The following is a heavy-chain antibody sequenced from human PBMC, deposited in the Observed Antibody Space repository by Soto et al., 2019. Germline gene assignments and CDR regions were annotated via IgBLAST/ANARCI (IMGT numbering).Heavy chain of an antibody. CDR1: GFTFSSYS. CDR2: ISSSSSTI. J-gene: IGHJ6*03. CDR3: ARDSYYDILTGYYYYYYMDV. Sequence: GSLRLSCAASGFTFSSYSMNWVRQAPGKGLEWVSYISSSSSTIYYADSVKGRFTISRDNAKNSLYLQMNSLRAEDTAVYYCARDSYYDILTGYYYYYYMDVWGKGTTVTVSS. V-gene: IGHV3-48*01. D-gene: IGHD3-9*01.